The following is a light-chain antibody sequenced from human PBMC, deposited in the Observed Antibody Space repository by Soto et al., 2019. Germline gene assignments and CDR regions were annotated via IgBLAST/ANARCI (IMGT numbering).Light chain of an antibody. Sequence: DIQMTQSPSSVSASVGDRVTITCRASQGISNWLAWYQQQPGKAPKLLIYAASSLQSGVPSRFSGGGSGTHFTLILSSLQPEDFATYYCQQTNTFLPLTFGGGTKVDIK. CDR2: AAS. J-gene: IGKJ4*01. V-gene: IGKV1-12*01. CDR3: QQTNTFLPLT. CDR1: QGISNW.